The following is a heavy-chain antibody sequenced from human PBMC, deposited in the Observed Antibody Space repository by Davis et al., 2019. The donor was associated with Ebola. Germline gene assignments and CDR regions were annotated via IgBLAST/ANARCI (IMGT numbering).Heavy chain of an antibody. CDR1: GYTFTSYD. CDR3: AREFYDILTGYQDAFDI. V-gene: IGHV1-8*01. CDR2: MNPNSGNT. Sequence: ASVKVSCKASGYTFTSYDINWVRQATGQGLEWMGWMNPNSGNTGYAQKFQGRVTMTRNTSISTAYMELSSLRSEDTAVYYCAREFYDILTGYQDAFDIWGQGTMVTVSS. J-gene: IGHJ3*02. D-gene: IGHD3-9*01.